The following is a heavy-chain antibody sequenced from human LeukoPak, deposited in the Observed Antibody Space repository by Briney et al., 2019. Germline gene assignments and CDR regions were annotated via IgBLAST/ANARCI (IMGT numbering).Heavy chain of an antibody. D-gene: IGHD2-15*01. J-gene: IGHJ4*02. CDR1: GFTFSSYA. Sequence: GGSLGLSCAASGFTFSSYAMSWVRQAPGKGLEWVSAISGSGGSTYYADSVKGRFTISRDNSKNTLYLQMNSLRAEDTAVYYCAKDRFQVVVAATRYFDYWGQGTLVTVSS. CDR2: ISGSGGST. CDR3: AKDRFQVVVAATRYFDY. V-gene: IGHV3-23*01.